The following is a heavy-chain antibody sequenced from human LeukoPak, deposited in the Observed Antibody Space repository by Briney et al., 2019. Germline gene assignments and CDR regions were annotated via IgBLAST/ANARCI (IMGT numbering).Heavy chain of an antibody. J-gene: IGHJ6*03. CDR1: GGSISSSSYY. CDR2: IYYSGST. D-gene: IGHD6-13*01. V-gene: IGHV4-39*07. CDR3: ARDNRRSSSWYYYYYYYMDV. Sequence: SETLSLTCTVSGGSISSSSYYWGWIRQPPGKGLEWIGSIYYSGSTYYNPSLKSRVTISVDTSKNQFSLKLSSVTAADTAVYYGARDNRRSSSWYYYYYYYMDVWGKGTTVTVSS.